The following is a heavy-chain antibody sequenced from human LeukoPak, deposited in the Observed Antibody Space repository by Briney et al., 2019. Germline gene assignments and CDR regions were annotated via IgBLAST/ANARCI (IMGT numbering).Heavy chain of an antibody. J-gene: IGHJ4*02. Sequence: SQTLSLTCTVSGGSISSGSYYWRWIRQPAGKGLEWIGRIYTSGSTNYNPSLKSRVTISVDTSKNQFSLKLSSVTAADTAVYYCARGYYYDSSGYYGYYFDYWGQGTLVTVSS. CDR3: ARGYYYDSSGYYGYYFDY. D-gene: IGHD3-22*01. CDR2: IYTSGST. V-gene: IGHV4-61*02. CDR1: GGSISSGSYY.